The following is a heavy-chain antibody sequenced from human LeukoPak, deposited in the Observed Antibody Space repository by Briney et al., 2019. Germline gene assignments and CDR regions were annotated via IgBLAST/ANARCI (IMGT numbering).Heavy chain of an antibody. J-gene: IGHJ4*02. D-gene: IGHD5-24*01. V-gene: IGHV1-2*02. CDR3: ARGGDGNRRDFDY. Sequence: ASVKVSCKASGYTFTAYYMHWLRQAPGQGLQWMGWINPNSGDPNYAQTFQGRVTTTRDASISTAYMQLNSLRSDDTAVYYCARGGDGNRRDFDYWGQGTLVTVSS. CDR1: GYTFTAYY. CDR2: INPNSGDP.